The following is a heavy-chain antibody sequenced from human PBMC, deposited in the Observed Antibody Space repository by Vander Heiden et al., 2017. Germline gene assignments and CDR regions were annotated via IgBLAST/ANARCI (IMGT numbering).Heavy chain of an antibody. CDR3: AWGGTSRLRAFDI. J-gene: IGHJ3*02. D-gene: IGHD3-16*01. CDR2: NYLGDSDT. CDR1: GYSFTTNW. Sequence: EVQLVQSGAEVKEPGASLKISCKGSGYSFTTNWIAWLRQMSGIGKGLEWLGSNYLGDSDTRYSPSFQGQVTISADKSISTAYLQWSSLKASDTAIYFCAWGGTSRLRAFDIWGQGTVVTVSS. V-gene: IGHV5-51*01.